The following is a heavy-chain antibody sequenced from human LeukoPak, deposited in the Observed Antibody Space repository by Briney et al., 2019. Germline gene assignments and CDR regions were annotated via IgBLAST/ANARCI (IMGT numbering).Heavy chain of an antibody. CDR1: GYTFTSYY. V-gene: IGHV1-46*01. J-gene: IGHJ3*02. CDR3: ARHGRHSSSGDAFDI. D-gene: IGHD6-13*01. CDR2: INPSGGST. Sequence: ASVKVSCKASGYTFTSYYMHWVRQAPGQGLEWMGIINPSGGSTSYAQKFQGRVTMTRDMSTSTVYMELSSLRSEDTAVYYCARHGRHSSSGDAFDIWGQGTMVTASS.